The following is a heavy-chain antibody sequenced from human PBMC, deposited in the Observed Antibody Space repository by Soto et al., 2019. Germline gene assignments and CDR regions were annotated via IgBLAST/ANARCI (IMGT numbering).Heavy chain of an antibody. CDR1: GFTFSSYG. D-gene: IGHD6-13*01. CDR3: AKGIAAAGTAFDI. J-gene: IGHJ3*02. Sequence: GGSLRLSCAASGFTFSSYGMHWVRQAPGKGLEWVAVISYDGSNKYYADSVKGRFTISRDNSKNTLYLQMNSLRAEDAAVYCCAKGIAAAGTAFDIWGQGTMVTVSS. V-gene: IGHV3-30*18. CDR2: ISYDGSNK.